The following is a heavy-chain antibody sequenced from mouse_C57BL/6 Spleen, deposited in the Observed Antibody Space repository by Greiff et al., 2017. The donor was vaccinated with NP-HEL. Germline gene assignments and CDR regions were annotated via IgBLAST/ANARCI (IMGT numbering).Heavy chain of an antibody. J-gene: IGHJ2*01. CDR2: INPNNGGT. D-gene: IGHD1-1*01. Sequence: VQLQQSGPELVKPGASVKISCKASGYTFTDYYMNWVKQSHGKSLEWIGDINPNNGGTSYNQKFKGKATLTVDKSSSTAYMELRSLTSEDSAVYYCASYSSFFDYWGQGTTLTVSS. CDR3: ASYSSFFDY. V-gene: IGHV1-26*01. CDR1: GYTFTDYY.